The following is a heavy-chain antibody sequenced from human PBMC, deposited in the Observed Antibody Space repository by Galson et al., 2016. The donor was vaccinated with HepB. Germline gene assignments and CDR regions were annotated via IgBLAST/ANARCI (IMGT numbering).Heavy chain of an antibody. Sequence: SLRLSCAASGFTFSSSSMNWVRQAPGTGLEWVSGISGNGEDTYYTDSVKGRFTISKDNSKHTLYLQMDSLRVEDTATYYCGKGGAYDHGGQGTAVTVSA. CDR3: GKGGAYDH. V-gene: IGHV3-23*01. CDR1: GFTFSSSS. CDR2: ISGNGEDT. J-gene: IGHJ4*02.